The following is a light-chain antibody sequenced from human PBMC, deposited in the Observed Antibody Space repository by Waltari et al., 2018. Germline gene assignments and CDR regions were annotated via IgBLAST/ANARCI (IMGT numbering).Light chain of an antibody. J-gene: IGLJ2*01. CDR3: QSYDSALRNVV. CDR2: DNS. Sequence: QSALTQPPSLSGAPGQRVSISCTGKTSNFGADYAVHWYQQLPGAAPKLLIYDNSNRPSGVPDRFSGSKSGTSASLAITGLQADDEADYYCQSYDSALRNVVFGGGTKLTV. V-gene: IGLV1-40*01. CDR1: TSNFGADYA.